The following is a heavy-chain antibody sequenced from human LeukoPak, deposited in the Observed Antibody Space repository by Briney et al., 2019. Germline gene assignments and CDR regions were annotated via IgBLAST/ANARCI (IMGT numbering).Heavy chain of an antibody. CDR3: ARDWPPGSLDY. V-gene: IGHV3-23*01. Sequence: GGSLRLSCAASGFTFSSYAMSWVRQAPGKGLEWVSAISGSGGSTYYADSVKGRFTISRDNAKNSLYLQMNSLRAEDTAVYYCARDWPPGSLDYWGQGTLVTVSS. CDR2: ISGSGGST. D-gene: IGHD3-10*01. J-gene: IGHJ4*02. CDR1: GFTFSSYA.